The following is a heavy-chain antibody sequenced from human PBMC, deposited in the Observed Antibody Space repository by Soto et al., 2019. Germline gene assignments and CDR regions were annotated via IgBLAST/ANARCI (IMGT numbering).Heavy chain of an antibody. CDR1: GFSFSDYV. CDR2: ISYDGSDI. Sequence: QVQLVESGGGVVQPGRSLRLSCEASGFSFSDYVMHWVRQAPGKGLEWVAVISYDGSDIYYEDSVKGRFTISRDTAKNTLYLEMNSMRVEDTAMYYCVSSRHCSSGMCYGFLDYWGQGTLVTVSS. D-gene: IGHD2-15*01. J-gene: IGHJ4*02. CDR3: VSSRHCSSGMCYGFLDY. V-gene: IGHV3-30*03.